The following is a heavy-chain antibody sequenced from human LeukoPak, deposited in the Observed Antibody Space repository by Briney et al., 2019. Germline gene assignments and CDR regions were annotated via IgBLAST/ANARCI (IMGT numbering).Heavy chain of an antibody. CDR3: AREPQYYDFWSGYFDY. CDR2: ISSSSSYI. J-gene: IGHJ4*02. V-gene: IGHV3-21*01. CDR1: GFTFSSYS. D-gene: IGHD3-3*01. Sequence: GGSLRLSCAASGFTFSSYSMNWVRQAPGKGLEWVSSISSSSSYIYYADSVKGRFTISRDNAKNSLYLQMNSLRAEDTAVYYCAREPQYYDFWSGYFDYWGQGTLVTVSS.